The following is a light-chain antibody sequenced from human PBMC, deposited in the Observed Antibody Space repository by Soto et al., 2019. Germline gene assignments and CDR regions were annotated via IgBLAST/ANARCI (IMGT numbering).Light chain of an antibody. CDR1: TGAVTSGHY. Sequence: QAVVTQEPSLTVSPGETVNLTCDSSTGAVTSGHYPYWFQQKPGQAPRTLIYDTKNKHSWTPARFSGSLLGGKAALTLSGAQPEDEAEYYCLLSYSGPRVFGGGTKLTVL. V-gene: IGLV7-46*01. CDR2: DTK. CDR3: LLSYSGPRV. J-gene: IGLJ3*02.